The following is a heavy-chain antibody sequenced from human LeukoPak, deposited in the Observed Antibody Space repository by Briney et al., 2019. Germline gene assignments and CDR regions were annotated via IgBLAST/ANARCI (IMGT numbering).Heavy chain of an antibody. CDR1: GGLITTTTCY. D-gene: IGHD6-19*01. CDR2: IYYRGDT. Sequence: PWETLSLTCTVSGGLITTTTCYWGWIRQSPGKGLEWIARIYYRGDTYYNASLESRVSISIDTSKNQFSLKLNSMNAADTAVYFCARQPVVNRGAVASNFDSWGQGTLVTVSA. CDR3: ARQPVVNRGAVASNFDS. V-gene: IGHV4-39*01. J-gene: IGHJ4*02.